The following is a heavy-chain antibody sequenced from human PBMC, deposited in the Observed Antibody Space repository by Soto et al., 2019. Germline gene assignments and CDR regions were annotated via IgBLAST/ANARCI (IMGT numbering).Heavy chain of an antibody. CDR3: AKDLSSSWYVGYYFDY. V-gene: IGHV3-9*01. Sequence: PGGSLRLSCAASGFTFDDYAVHWVRQAPGKGLEWVSGISWNSGSIGYADSVKGRFTISRDNAKNSLYLQMNSLRAEDTALYYCAKDLSSSWYVGYYFDYWGQGTLVTVSS. D-gene: IGHD6-13*01. J-gene: IGHJ4*02. CDR2: ISWNSGSI. CDR1: GFTFDDYA.